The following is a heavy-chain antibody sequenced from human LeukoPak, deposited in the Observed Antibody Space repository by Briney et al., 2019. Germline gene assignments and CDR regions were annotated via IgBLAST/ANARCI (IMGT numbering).Heavy chain of an antibody. J-gene: IGHJ5*02. V-gene: IGHV4-34*01. CDR3: AREGSVSSGWYRPHNWFDP. CDR1: GRSFSGYY. Sequence: PSETLSLTCAVYGRSFSGYYWSWIRQPPGKGLEWIREINHSGSTNYNPSLKSRVTISVDTSKNQFSLKLSSVTAADTAVYYCAREGSVSSGWYRPHNWFDPWGQGTLVTVSS. CDR2: INHSGST. D-gene: IGHD6-19*01.